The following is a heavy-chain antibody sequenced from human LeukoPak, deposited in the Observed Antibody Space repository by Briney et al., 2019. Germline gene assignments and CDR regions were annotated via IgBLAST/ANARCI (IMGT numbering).Heavy chain of an antibody. V-gene: IGHV3-74*01. Sequence: GGSLRLSCAASGFTFSSYWMHWVRHAPGKGLGLVSLINSDWSSTSYADSVKGRFTISRDNAKNTMYLQMNSLRAEDTAVYYCARAGLVRGVIDYWGQGTLVTVSS. CDR2: INSDWSST. J-gene: IGHJ4*02. D-gene: IGHD3-10*01. CDR1: GFTFSSYW. CDR3: ARAGLVRGVIDY.